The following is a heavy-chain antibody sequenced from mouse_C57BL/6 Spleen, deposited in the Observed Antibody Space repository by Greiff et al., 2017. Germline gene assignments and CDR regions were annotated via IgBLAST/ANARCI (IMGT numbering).Heavy chain of an antibody. CDR3: ARPYYYAMDY. Sequence: QVHVKQSGPGLVQPSQSLSITCTVSGFSLTSYGVHWVRQSPGKGLEWLGVIWSGGSTDSNAAFISRLSISKDNSKSQVFFKMNSLQADDTAIYYCARPYYYAMDYWGQGTSVTVSS. J-gene: IGHJ4*01. CDR2: IWSGGST. V-gene: IGHV2-2*01. CDR1: GFSLTSYG.